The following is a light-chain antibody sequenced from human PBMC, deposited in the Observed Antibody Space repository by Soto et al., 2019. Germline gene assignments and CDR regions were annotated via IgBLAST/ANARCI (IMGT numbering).Light chain of an antibody. CDR2: DAF. CDR1: QSINNW. Sequence: DSHMSLSPSTLSGSVGDRVTITCRASQSINNWLAWYQQKPGKAPKLLIFDAFSLESGVPFRFSGSGFGTEFTLTISSLQPDDSATYYCQQYTTYSLTFGGGTKV. CDR3: QQYTTYSLT. V-gene: IGKV1-5*01. J-gene: IGKJ4*01.